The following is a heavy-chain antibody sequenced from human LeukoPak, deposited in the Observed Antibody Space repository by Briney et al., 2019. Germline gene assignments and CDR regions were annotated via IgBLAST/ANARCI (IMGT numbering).Heavy chain of an antibody. CDR1: GFTFSSYE. CDR2: ISSSGSTI. J-gene: IGHJ6*04. V-gene: IGHV3-48*03. Sequence: GGSLRLSCAASGFTFSSYEMNWVRRAPGKGLEWVSYISSSGSTIYYADSVKGRFTISRDNAKNSLYLQMNSLRAEDTAVYYCAELGITMIGGVWGKGTTVTVSS. D-gene: IGHD3-10*02. CDR3: AELGITMIGGV.